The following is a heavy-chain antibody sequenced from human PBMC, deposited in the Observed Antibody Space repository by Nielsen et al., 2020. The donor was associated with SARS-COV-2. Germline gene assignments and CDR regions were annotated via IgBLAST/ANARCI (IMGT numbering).Heavy chain of an antibody. D-gene: IGHD3-22*01. CDR3: ASSAPPSGFNWFDP. CDR2: ISGNSDSA. J-gene: IGHJ5*02. CDR1: GYTFTKYG. Sequence: ASVKVSCKASGYTFTKYGISWVRQAPGQGLEWMGWISGNSDSAKYVKKFLGRVIMTTDTSTSTAYLGVRSLRSDDTAVYYCASSAPPSGFNWFDPWGQGTLVTVSS. V-gene: IGHV1-18*04.